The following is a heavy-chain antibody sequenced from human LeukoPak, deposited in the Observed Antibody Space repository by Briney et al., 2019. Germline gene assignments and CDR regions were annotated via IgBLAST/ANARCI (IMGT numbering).Heavy chain of an antibody. CDR2: ISSSGSTI. CDR3: SRLRGYSYGYGDY. V-gene: IGHV3-48*04. D-gene: IGHD5-18*01. Sequence: PGGSLRLSCAASGFTFSSYSMNWVRQAPGKGLEWVSYISSSGSTIDYADSVKGRFTISRDNAKNSLYLQMNSLGAEDTAVYYCSRLRGYSYGYGDYWGQGTLVTVSS. CDR1: GFTFSSYS. J-gene: IGHJ4*02.